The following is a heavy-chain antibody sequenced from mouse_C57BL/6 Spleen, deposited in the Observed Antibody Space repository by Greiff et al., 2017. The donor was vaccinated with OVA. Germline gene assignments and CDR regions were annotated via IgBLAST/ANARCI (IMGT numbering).Heavy chain of an antibody. Sequence: VQLQQPGAELVKPGASVKMSCKASGYTFTSYWITWVKQRPGQGLEWIGDIYPGSGSTNYNEKFKSKATLTVDTSSSTAYMQLSSLTSEDSAVYYCARGRGYDGTWFAYWGKGTLVTVSA. J-gene: IGHJ3*01. CDR2: IYPGSGST. CDR3: ARGRGYDGTWFAY. V-gene: IGHV1-55*01. CDR1: GYTFTSYW. D-gene: IGHD2-2*01.